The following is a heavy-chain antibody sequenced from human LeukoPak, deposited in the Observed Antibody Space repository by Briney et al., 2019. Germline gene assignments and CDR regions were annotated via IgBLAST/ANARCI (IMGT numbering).Heavy chain of an antibody. D-gene: IGHD6-13*01. Sequence: GGSLRLSCAASGFTFSSYAMSWIRQAPGKGLEWVSYISSSSSSTNYADSVKGRFTISRDNAKNSLYLQMNSLRAEDAAVYYCARDRDHSNNWYIFLDYWGQGTLVTVSS. V-gene: IGHV3-11*05. CDR3: ARDRDHSNNWYIFLDY. CDR2: ISSSSSST. CDR1: GFTFSSYA. J-gene: IGHJ4*02.